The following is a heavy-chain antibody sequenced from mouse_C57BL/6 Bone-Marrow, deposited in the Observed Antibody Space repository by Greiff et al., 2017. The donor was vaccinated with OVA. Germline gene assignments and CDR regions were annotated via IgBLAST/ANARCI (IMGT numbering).Heavy chain of an antibody. D-gene: IGHD2-4*01. CDR2: IRRKSSNYAS. V-gene: IGHV10-3*01. Sequence: EVNLVESGGGLVQPKGSLKLSCAASGFTFNTYAMHWVRQAPGKGLEWDARIRRKSSNYASYYGDSVKDRFPISRDESQSMLYLQMNNLKTEDTAMYYVVREDDYDESHWYFDVWGTGTTVTVSS. CDR1: GFTFNTYA. J-gene: IGHJ1*03. CDR3: VREDDYDESHWYFDV.